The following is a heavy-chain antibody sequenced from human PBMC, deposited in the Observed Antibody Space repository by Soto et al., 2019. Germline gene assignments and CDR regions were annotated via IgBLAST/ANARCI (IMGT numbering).Heavy chain of an antibody. CDR1: GFTFSSYW. J-gene: IGHJ3*02. D-gene: IGHD3-22*01. V-gene: IGHV3-74*01. CDR2: INSDGSST. Sequence: GGSLRLSCAASGFTFSSYWMHWVRQAPGKGLVWVSRINSDGSSTSYADSVKGRFTISRDNAKNTLYLQMNSLRAEDTDVDYCASPGYYDSSGDAFDIWGQGTMVTVSS. CDR3: ASPGYYDSSGDAFDI.